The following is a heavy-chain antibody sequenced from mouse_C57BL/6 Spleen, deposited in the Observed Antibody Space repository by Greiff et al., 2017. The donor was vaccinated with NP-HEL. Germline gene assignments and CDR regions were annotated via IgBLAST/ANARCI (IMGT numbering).Heavy chain of an antibody. D-gene: IGHD1-1*01. CDR2: IDPEDGDT. CDR1: GFNIKDYY. CDR3: TTDYYGSTYYFDY. V-gene: IGHV14-1*01. Sequence: EVQLQQSGAELVRPGASVKLSCTASGFNIKDYYMHWVKQRPEQGLEWIGRIDPEDGDTEYAPKFPGKATMTADPSSNTAYLQLSSLTSEDTAVYYCTTDYYGSTYYFDYWGQGTTLTVSS. J-gene: IGHJ2*01.